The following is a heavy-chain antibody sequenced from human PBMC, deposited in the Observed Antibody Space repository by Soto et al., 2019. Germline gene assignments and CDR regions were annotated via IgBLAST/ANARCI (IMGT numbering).Heavy chain of an antibody. CDR3: GRGLGSGGWGDWYFDL. J-gene: IGHJ2*01. CDR2: IVPIFGTA. Sequence: QVQLVQSGAEVKKPGSSVKVSCKASGGTFSSYAISWVRQAPGQGLEWMGGIVPIFGTANYAQKFQGRVTITADESTSTAYMELSSLRSEDTAVYYCGRGLGSGGWGDWYFDLWGRGTLVTVSS. V-gene: IGHV1-69*01. D-gene: IGHD6-19*01. CDR1: GGTFSSYA.